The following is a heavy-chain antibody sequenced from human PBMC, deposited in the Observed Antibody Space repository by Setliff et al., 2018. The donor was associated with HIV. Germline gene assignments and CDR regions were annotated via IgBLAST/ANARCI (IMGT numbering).Heavy chain of an antibody. CDR2: IYPGDSDT. Sequence: GEFLKISCKGSGYSFTSYWIGWVRQMPGKGLEWMGIIYPGDSDTRYSPSFQGQVTLSADKSISTAYLQWSSLEASDTAMYYCARHLIPGDPRYSSSWYYWGQGTLVTVSS. J-gene: IGHJ4*02. V-gene: IGHV5-51*01. CDR3: ARHLIPGDPRYSSSWYY. CDR1: GYSFTSYW. D-gene: IGHD6-13*01.